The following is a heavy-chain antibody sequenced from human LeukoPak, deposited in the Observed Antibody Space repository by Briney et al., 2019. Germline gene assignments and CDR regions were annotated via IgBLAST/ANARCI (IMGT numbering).Heavy chain of an antibody. CDR1: GYTFTGYY. Sequence: ASVKVSCKPSGYTFTGYYLHWVRQAPGQALGWMGWINPNIGATMYAEKFQGRVTMTRDTSISTAYMELSSLRSDDTALYYCARDRVGSGWPRPYYFEHWGRGTLVTVSS. D-gene: IGHD6-19*01. J-gene: IGHJ4*02. V-gene: IGHV1-2*02. CDR3: ARDRVGSGWPRPYYFEH. CDR2: INPNIGAT.